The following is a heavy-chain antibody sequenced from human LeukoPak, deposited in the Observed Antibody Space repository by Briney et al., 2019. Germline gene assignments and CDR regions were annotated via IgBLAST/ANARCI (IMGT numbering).Heavy chain of an antibody. CDR1: GGSISSSNW. Sequence: SGTLSLTCAVSGGSISSSNWWSWARQPPGKGLEWIGEIYHSGSTNYNPSLKSRVTISVDKSKNQFSLKLSSVTAADTAVYYCARVDSGWYYPGFDYWGQGTLVTVSS. D-gene: IGHD6-19*01. V-gene: IGHV4-4*02. J-gene: IGHJ4*02. CDR2: IYHSGST. CDR3: ARVDSGWYYPGFDY.